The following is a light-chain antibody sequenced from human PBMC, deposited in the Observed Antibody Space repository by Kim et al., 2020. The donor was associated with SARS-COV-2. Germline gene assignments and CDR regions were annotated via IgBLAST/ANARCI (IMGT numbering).Light chain of an antibody. J-gene: IGKJ1*01. V-gene: IGKV3-15*01. Sequence: LSVSPGGSVTLSCRASQSISSDLAWYQQRPGQTPRLLIYAASTRVSGIPARFSGSGSGTEFTLTVNSLQGDDFAVYYCQQYHIWWTFGQGTKVDIK. CDR2: AAS. CDR1: QSISSD. CDR3: QQYHIWWT.